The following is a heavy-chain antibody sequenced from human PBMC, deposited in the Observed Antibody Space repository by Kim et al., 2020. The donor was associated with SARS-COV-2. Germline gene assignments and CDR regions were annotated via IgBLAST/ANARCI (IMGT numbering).Heavy chain of an antibody. CDR3: ARQSMATITPDYFAN. V-gene: IGHV4-39*01. J-gene: IGHJ4*01. CDR2: IHLSGTT. CDR1: GGSISSSSYY. D-gene: IGHD5-18*01. Sequence: SETLSLTCSVSGGSISSSSYYWGWIRQPPGKGLEWIGSIHLSGTTYYKPSLKSRVTISLATSKNQFSLKLNSVSAADTAVFYCARQSMATITPDYFANWG.